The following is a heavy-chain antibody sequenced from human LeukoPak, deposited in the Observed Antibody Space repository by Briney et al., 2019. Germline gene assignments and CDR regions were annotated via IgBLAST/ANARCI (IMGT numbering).Heavy chain of an antibody. CDR2: ISAIDGDT. J-gene: IGHJ5*02. D-gene: IGHD2-15*01. V-gene: IGHV3-23*01. CDR1: GFNFSPYA. Sequence: GGSLRLSRAASGFNFSPYAMSWVRQAPGKGLEWVSAISAIDGDTYYADSVKGRFTISRDKSKNTLYLQMNSLRAEDTALYYCAGRYCSGGDCYSWFDPWGQGTLVTVSS. CDR3: AGRYCSGGDCYSWFDP.